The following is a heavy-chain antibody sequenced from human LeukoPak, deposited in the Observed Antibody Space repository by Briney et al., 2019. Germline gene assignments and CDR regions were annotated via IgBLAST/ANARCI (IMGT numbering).Heavy chain of an antibody. J-gene: IGHJ6*03. CDR3: ARQQPDNYYYYMDV. CDR1: GGSITSGGYY. V-gene: IGHV4-31*03. D-gene: IGHD1-14*01. CDR2: IYYSGSTS. Sequence: SQTLSLTCTVSGGSITSGGYYWSRIRQHPGEGLEWIGNIYYSGSTSYSNPALKSRVTISVDTSKNQFSLRLSSVTAADTAVYYCARQQPDNYYYYMDVWGKGTTVTVSS.